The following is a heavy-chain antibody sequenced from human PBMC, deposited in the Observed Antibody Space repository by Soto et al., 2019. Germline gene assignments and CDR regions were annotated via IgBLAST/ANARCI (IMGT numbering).Heavy chain of an antibody. CDR2: IYPADSDT. D-gene: IGHD2-2*01. Sequence: PGESLKISCKGSRYTFTNSWIGGVRQMPGKGLERIGMIYPADSDTRYSPSLQGQVTISADKSISTAYLQWSSLKASDTAMYYCASPPVPQFYYHGMDVWGQGTTVTVSS. J-gene: IGHJ6*02. V-gene: IGHV5-51*01. CDR3: ASPPVPQFYYHGMDV. CDR1: RYTFTNSW.